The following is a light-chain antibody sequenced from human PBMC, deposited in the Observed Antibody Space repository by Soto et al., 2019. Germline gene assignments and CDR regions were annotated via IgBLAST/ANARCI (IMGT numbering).Light chain of an antibody. CDR3: QQCNNWLIT. V-gene: IGKV3-15*01. J-gene: IGKJ5*01. CDR2: GAS. CDR1: QSVSSN. Sequence: EIVMTQSPATLSVSPGERATLSCRASQSVSSNLAWYQQKPGQAPRLLIYGASTRATGIPARFSGSVSGTEFTLTISSLKSEDFAVYYCQQCNNWLITFGQGTRLEIK.